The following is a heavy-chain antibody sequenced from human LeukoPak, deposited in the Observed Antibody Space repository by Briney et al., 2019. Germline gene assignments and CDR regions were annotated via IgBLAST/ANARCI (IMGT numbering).Heavy chain of an antibody. Sequence: SVKVSCKAFGGTFSSYAISWMRQAPGQGLEWMGGIIPIFGTANYAQKFQGRVTITADESTSTAYMELSSLRSEDAAVYYCARGRSGVASDYWGQGTLVTVSS. V-gene: IGHV1-69*13. D-gene: IGHD3-3*01. CDR2: IIPIFGTA. CDR3: ARGRSGVASDY. J-gene: IGHJ4*02. CDR1: GGTFSSYA.